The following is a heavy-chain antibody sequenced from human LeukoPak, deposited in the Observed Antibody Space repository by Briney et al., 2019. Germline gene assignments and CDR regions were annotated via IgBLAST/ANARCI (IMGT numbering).Heavy chain of an antibody. CDR2: INHSGST. D-gene: IGHD6-13*01. Sequence: SETLSLTCAVYGGSFSGYYWSWIRQPPGKGLEWIGEINHSGSTNYNPSLKSRVTISVDTSKNQFSLKLSSVTAADTAVYYCARSTPFLYSSSWYSFDYWGQGTLVTVSS. CDR3: ARSTPFLYSSSWYSFDY. J-gene: IGHJ4*02. CDR1: GGSFSGYY. V-gene: IGHV4-34*01.